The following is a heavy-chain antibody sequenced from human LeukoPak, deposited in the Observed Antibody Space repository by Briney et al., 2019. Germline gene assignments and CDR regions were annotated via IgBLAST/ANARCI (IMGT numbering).Heavy chain of an antibody. CDR2: ISYDGSNK. V-gene: IGHV3-30*18. CDR1: GFTFSSYG. J-gene: IGHJ4*02. CDR3: AKNPGDY. Sequence: GGSLRLSCAASGFTFSSYGMHWVRQAPGKGLEWVAVISYDGSNKYYTDSVKGRFTISRDNSKNTLYLQMNSLRAEDTAVYYCAKNPGDYWGQGTLVTVSS.